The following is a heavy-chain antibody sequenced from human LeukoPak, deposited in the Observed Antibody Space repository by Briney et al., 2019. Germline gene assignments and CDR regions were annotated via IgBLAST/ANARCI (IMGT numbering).Heavy chain of an antibody. D-gene: IGHD3-16*01. Sequence: SETLSLTCSVSGGSISSYYWSWIRQPPGKGLEWIGYIFYSGRTSYNPSLKSRVTISVDTSKNHFSLTLSSVTAADTAVYYCGRSAGFVHFDHWGQGTLVTVTS. J-gene: IGHJ4*02. CDR2: IFYSGRT. CDR3: GRSAGFVHFDH. CDR1: GGSISSYY. V-gene: IGHV4-59*12.